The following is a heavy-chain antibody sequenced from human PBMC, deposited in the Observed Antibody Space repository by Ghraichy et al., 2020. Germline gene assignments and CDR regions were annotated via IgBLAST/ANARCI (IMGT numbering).Heavy chain of an antibody. CDR1: GGTFSSYA. J-gene: IGHJ6*02. V-gene: IGHV1-69*04. CDR3: ARELVGRITMVRGAFPSTDYGMDV. CDR2: IIPILGIA. Sequence: SVKVSCKASGGTFSSYAISWVRQAPGQGLEWMGRIIPILGIANYAQKFQGRVTITADKSTSTAYMELSSLRSEDTAVYYCARELVGRITMVRGAFPSTDYGMDVWGQGTTVTVSS. D-gene: IGHD3-10*01.